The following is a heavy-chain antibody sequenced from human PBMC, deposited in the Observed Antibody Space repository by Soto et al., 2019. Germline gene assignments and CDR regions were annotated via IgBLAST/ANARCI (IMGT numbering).Heavy chain of an antibody. J-gene: IGHJ6*02. Sequence: GGSLRLSCAASGFTFDDYTMHWVRQAPGKGLEWVSLISWDGGSTYYADSVKGRFTISRDNSKNSLYLQMNSLRTEDTALYYCAKDLSNYAPYYYYGMDVWGQGTTVTVSS. D-gene: IGHD1-7*01. CDR3: AKDLSNYAPYYYYGMDV. CDR2: ISWDGGST. V-gene: IGHV3-43*01. CDR1: GFTFDDYT.